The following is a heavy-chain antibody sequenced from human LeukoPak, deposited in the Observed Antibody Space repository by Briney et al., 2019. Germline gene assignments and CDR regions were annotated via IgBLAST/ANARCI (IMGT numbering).Heavy chain of an antibody. CDR2: IYPGDSVT. CDR3: GSGEEILADFDY. CDR1: GFHFPSYS. V-gene: IGHV5-51*01. J-gene: IGHJ4*02. D-gene: IGHD3-9*01. Sequence: GEALKISFKGSGFHFPSYSIGWVRQMPGKGLEWMGIIYPGDSVTSYIPSFQGHVNFTADKSITTANLQWSSLKASDTAKYYGGSGEEILADFDYWGQGTLVTVSS.